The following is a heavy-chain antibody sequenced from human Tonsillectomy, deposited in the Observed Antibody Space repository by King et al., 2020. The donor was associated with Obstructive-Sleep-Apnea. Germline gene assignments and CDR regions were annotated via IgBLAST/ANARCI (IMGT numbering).Heavy chain of an antibody. Sequence: VQLVESGGGVVQPGRSLRLSCAASGFTFSSYAMHWVRQAPGKGLEWVAVISYDGSNKYYADSVKGRFTISRDNSKNTLYLQMNSLRAEDTAVYYCAGEGGRVTTPYGMDVWGQGTTVTVSS. D-gene: IGHD4-17*01. CDR3: AGEGGRVTTPYGMDV. CDR1: GFTFSSYA. J-gene: IGHJ6*02. CDR2: ISYDGSNK. V-gene: IGHV3-30*04.